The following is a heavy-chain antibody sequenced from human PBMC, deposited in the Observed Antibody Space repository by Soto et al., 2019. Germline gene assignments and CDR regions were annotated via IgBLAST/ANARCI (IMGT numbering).Heavy chain of an antibody. J-gene: IGHJ6*02. D-gene: IGHD6-13*01. CDR1: GGSISSSSYY. CDR3: ARHAQQLDYYYGMDV. Sequence: SETLSLTCTVSGGSISSSSYYWGWIRQPPGKGLEWIGSIYYSGSTYYNPSLKSRVTISVDTSKNQFSLKLSSVTAADTAVYYCARHAQQLDYYYGMDVWGQGTTVTVSS. CDR2: IYYSGST. V-gene: IGHV4-39*01.